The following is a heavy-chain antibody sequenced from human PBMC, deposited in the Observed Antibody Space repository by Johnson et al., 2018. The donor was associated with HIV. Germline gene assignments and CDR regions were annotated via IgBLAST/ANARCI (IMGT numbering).Heavy chain of an antibody. CDR2: ISYDGSNK. V-gene: IGHV3-30*19. D-gene: IGHD6-13*01. Sequence: QVQLVESGGGVVQPGGSLRLSCAASGFTFSNYGMHWVRQAPGKGLEWVAVISYDGSNKYYADSVKGRFTISRDNSKNTLYLQMNSLKTEDTAVYYCTTDLAAVGSGAFDIWGQGTMVTVSS. J-gene: IGHJ3*02. CDR1: GFTFSNYG. CDR3: TTDLAAVGSGAFDI.